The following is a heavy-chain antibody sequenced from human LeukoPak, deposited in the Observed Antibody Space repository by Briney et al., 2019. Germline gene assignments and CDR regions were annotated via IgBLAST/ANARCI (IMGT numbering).Heavy chain of an antibody. CDR3: ARGGGLDV. CDR2: INHNGNVN. V-gene: IGHV3-7*03. J-gene: IGHJ6*02. CDR1: GFTFSSYW. Sequence: GSLRLSCAASGFTFSSYWMNWARQAPGKGLEWVASINHNGNVNYYVDSVKGRFTISRDNAKNSLCLQMSNLRAEDTAVYFCARGGGLDVWGQGATVTVSS. D-gene: IGHD3-16*01.